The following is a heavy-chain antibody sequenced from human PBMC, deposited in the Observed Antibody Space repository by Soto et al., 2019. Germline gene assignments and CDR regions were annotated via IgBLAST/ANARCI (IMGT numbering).Heavy chain of an antibody. CDR2: IYSGGVT. CDR3: ARDPSTTGYYGLDV. V-gene: IGHV3-53*01. Sequence: EVQLVESGGGLIQPGGSLRLSCEASGFTVKNYQMNWVRQAPGKGLEWVSVIYSGGVTYYPDSVKGRFTFIRDTSKNAVYLQMNSLRADDTAIYYCARDPSTTGYYGLDVWGQGTTVTVSS. J-gene: IGHJ6*02. CDR1: GFTVKNYQ.